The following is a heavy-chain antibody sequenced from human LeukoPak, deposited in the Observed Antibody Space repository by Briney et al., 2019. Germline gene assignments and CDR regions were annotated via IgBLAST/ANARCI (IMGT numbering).Heavy chain of an antibody. CDR3: ARNKYDTAFDI. D-gene: IGHD3-22*01. J-gene: IGHJ3*02. Sequence: SETLSLTCPVSDGSISSSTYYWGWIRLPPGKGLEWIGSIHYSGRTYYNPSLESRVTISADTSKNQFSLKLSSVTATDTAVYYCARNKYDTAFDIWGRGTMVTVSP. V-gene: IGHV4-39*01. CDR2: IHYSGRT. CDR1: DGSISSSTYY.